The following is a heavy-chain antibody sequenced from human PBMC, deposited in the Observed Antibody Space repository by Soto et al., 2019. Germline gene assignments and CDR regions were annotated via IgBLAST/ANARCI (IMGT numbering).Heavy chain of an antibody. CDR1: GGSISSGDYY. V-gene: IGHV4-30-4*01. CDR3: ARGYSDYDQRFDP. D-gene: IGHD5-12*01. J-gene: IGHJ5*02. Sequence: PSETLSLTCTVSGGSISSGDYYWTWIRQPPGKGLEWIGYISYSGNTYYNPSLKSRVTVSVETSKNQFSLKLNFVTAADTALYYCARGYSDYDQRFDPWGQGTLVTVSS. CDR2: ISYSGNT.